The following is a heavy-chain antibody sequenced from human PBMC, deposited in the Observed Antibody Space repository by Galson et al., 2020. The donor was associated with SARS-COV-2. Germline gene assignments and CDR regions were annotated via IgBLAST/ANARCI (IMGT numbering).Heavy chain of an antibody. V-gene: IGHV3-21*01. J-gene: IGHJ5*02. CDR3: ARDYDILTGYYHNWFDP. CDR1: GFTFSSYS. CDR2: ISSSSSYI. D-gene: IGHD3-9*01. Sequence: GESLKISCAASGFTFSSYSMNWVRQAPGKGLEWVSSISSSSSYIYYADSVKGRFTISRDNAKNSLYMQMNSLRVEDTAVYYCARDYDILTGYYHNWFDPWGQGTLVTVSS.